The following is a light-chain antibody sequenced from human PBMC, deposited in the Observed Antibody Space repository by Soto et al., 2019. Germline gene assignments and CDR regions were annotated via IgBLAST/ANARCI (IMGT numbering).Light chain of an antibody. V-gene: IGKV3-15*01. CDR3: QQYNNWPASIT. CDR2: GPS. CDR1: QSVSSN. Sequence: EIVMTQSPATLSVSPGERATLSCRASQSVSSNLAWYQQKPGQAPRLLIYGPSTRATGIPARFSGSGSGTEFTRTISIMQSEDFAVYYCQQYNNWPASITFGQGTRLEIK. J-gene: IGKJ5*01.